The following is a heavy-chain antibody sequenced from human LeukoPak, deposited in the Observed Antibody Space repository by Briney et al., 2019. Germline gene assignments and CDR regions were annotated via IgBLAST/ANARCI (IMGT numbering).Heavy chain of an antibody. D-gene: IGHD2-2*01. CDR3: AREGGAYCSSTSCSFEKYNWFDP. CDR2: INPNRGGT. CDR1: GYTFTCYY. J-gene: IGHJ5*02. Sequence: ASVKVSCKASGYTFTCYYMHWVRQAPGQGGEWMGRINPNRGGTNYAQKFQGRVTMTRDTSISTAYMELSRLRSDDTAVYYCAREGGAYCSSTSCSFEKYNWFDPWGQGTLVTVSS. V-gene: IGHV1-2*06.